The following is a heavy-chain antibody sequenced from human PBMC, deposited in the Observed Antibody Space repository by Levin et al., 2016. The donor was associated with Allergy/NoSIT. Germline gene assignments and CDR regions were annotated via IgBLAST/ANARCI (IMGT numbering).Heavy chain of an antibody. J-gene: IGHJ4*02. V-gene: IGHV3-53*01. CDR3: ARDRVPYDSSGYYGDY. CDR2: IYSGGST. D-gene: IGHD3-22*01. CDR1: GFTVSSNY. Sequence: GGSLRLSCAASGFTVSSNYMSWVRQAPGKGLEWVSVIYSGGSTYYADSVKGRFTISRDNSKNTLYLQMNSLRAEDTAVYYCARDRVPYDSSGYYGDYWGQGTLVTVSS.